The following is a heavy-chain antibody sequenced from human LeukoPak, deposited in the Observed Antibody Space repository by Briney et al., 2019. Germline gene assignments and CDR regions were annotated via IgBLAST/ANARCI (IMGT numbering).Heavy chain of an antibody. V-gene: IGHV1-2*02. CDR2: INPNSGGT. CDR3: ARQGLVDIVATTY. Sequence: GASVTVSCKASGYTFTGYFMHWVRQAPGQGLEWMGWINPNSGGTNYAQKFQGRVTMTRDTSISTAYMELSRLRSDDTAVYYCARQGLVDIVATTYWGQGTLVTVSS. CDR1: GYTFTGYF. D-gene: IGHD5-12*01. J-gene: IGHJ4*02.